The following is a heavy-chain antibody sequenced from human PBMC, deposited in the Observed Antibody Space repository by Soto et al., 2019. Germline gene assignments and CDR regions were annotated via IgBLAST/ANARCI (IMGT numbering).Heavy chain of an antibody. CDR3: ARRIRQLLGMYYYGMDV. Sequence: QVQLVQSGAEVKKPGASVKVSCKASGYTFTSYGISWVRQAPGQGLEWMGWISAYNGNTNYAHKLQGRVTMTTDTPTSTAYMELRSLRSDDTAVYYCARRIRQLLGMYYYGMDVWGQGTTVTVSS. D-gene: IGHD6-13*01. J-gene: IGHJ6*02. CDR2: ISAYNGNT. V-gene: IGHV1-18*01. CDR1: GYTFTSYG.